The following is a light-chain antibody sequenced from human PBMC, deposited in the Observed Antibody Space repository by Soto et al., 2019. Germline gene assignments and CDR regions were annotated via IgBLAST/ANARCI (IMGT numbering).Light chain of an antibody. CDR3: QQSYSTPRT. Sequence: DIQMTQSPSSLSASVGDRVTITCRASQSVVSFLNWYQQKPGKAPSHLIYDASSLKSGVPSRFSGSGSGTVFTLTIRGLQPEDFATYYCQQSYSTPRTFGPGTKVEIK. J-gene: IGKJ3*01. V-gene: IGKV1-39*01. CDR1: QSVVSF. CDR2: DAS.